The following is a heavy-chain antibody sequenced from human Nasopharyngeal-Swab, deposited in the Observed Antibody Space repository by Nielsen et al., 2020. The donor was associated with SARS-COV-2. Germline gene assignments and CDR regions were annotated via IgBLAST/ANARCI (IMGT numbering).Heavy chain of an antibody. D-gene: IGHD5-12*01. CDR3: ARERGGGYGDY. Sequence: GESLKISCATSGFTFSPYTMTWVRQAPGKGLQWISYITSGNSVQYADSVRGRFTISRDNAKNSLYLQMNSLTAEDTAVYHCARERGGGYGDYWGQGTLVTVSS. CDR2: ITSGNSV. J-gene: IGHJ4*02. V-gene: IGHV3-48*04. CDR1: GFTFSPYT.